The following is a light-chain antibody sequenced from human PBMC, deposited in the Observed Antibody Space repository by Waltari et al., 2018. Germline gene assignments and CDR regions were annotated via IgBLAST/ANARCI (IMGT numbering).Light chain of an antibody. CDR3: SSYTNSSTWV. CDR2: EVY. Sequence: QSALTQPASVSESPGQSVTISCTGTSSDLGNYNHFSWYQQHPGKAPKLISFEVYVRPSGVSDRFSASKSANTASLTISGLQAEDEADYYCSSYTNSSTWVFGGGTSLTVL. CDR1: SSDLGNYNH. V-gene: IGLV2-14*01. J-gene: IGLJ3*02.